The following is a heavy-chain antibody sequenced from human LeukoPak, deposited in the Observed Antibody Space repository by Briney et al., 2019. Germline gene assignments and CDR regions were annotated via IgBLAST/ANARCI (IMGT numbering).Heavy chain of an antibody. D-gene: IGHD1-14*01. CDR2: MNPNSGNT. CDR3: ARNHDQGSVAFDI. V-gene: IGHV1-8*03. CDR1: GYTFTSYY. J-gene: IGHJ3*02. Sequence: GASVKVSCKASGYTFTSYYMHWVRQAPGQGLEWMGWMNPNSGNTGYAQKFQGRVTITRNTSISTAYMELSSLRSEDTAVYYCARNHDQGSVAFDIWGQGTMVTVSS.